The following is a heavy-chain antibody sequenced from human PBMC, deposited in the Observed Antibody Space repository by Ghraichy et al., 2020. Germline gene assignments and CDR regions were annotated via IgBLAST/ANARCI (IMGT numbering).Heavy chain of an antibody. Sequence: SETLSLTCAVSGDSISSDFWWTWVRQPPGKGLEWIGEIHHSGDTNRNRSLKSRVTISLDKSKNQFSLKMTSVTAADTAVYFCARGIVTGSKVRFDPWGQGPLVIVYS. J-gene: IGHJ5*02. V-gene: IGHV4-4*02. CDR3: ARGIVTGSKVRFDP. CDR1: GDSISSDFW. D-gene: IGHD1-1*01. CDR2: IHHSGDT.